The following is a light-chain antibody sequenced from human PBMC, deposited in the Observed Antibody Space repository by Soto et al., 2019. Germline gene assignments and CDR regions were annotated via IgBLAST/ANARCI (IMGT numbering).Light chain of an antibody. Sequence: ETVLTQSPATLSVSSGERVTLPCRASETVSTNLAWYQQRPGQAPRLLIYDVSTGATGIPARFSGRRSGTEFTLTISSLQSEDFGVYYCQQYNSWPQTFGQGTKVDI. J-gene: IGKJ1*01. CDR3: QQYNSWPQT. CDR2: DVS. CDR1: ETVSTN. V-gene: IGKV3-15*01.